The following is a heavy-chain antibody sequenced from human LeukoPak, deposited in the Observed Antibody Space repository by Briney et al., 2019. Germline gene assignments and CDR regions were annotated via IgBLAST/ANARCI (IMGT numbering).Heavy chain of an antibody. CDR1: GFTFSSYG. CDR3: SGYNWFDP. J-gene: IGHJ5*02. Sequence: GGSLRLSCAASGFTFSSYGMHWVRQAPGKGLEWVAVISHDGGNKYYADSVKGRFTISRDNSKNTLYLQMNSLRAEDTAVYYCSGYNWFDPWGQGTLVTVSS. V-gene: IGHV3-30*03. D-gene: IGHD3-22*01. CDR2: ISHDGGNK.